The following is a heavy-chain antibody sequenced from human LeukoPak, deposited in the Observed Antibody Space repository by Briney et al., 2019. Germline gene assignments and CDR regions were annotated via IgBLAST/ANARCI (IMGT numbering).Heavy chain of an antibody. J-gene: IGHJ5*02. V-gene: IGHV3-30*02. CDR3: AKDRGGSYFWFDP. CDR2: IRYDGSNK. CDR1: GFIFRNYG. Sequence: GGSLRLSCAASGFIFRNYGMHWVRQAPGKGLEWVAFIRYDGSNKYYADSVKGRFTISRDNSKNTLYLQMNSLRAEDTAVYYCAKDRGGSYFWFDPWGQGTLVTVSS. D-gene: IGHD1-26*01.